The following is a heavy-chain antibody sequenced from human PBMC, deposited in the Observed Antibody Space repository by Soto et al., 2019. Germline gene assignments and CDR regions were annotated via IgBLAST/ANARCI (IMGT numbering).Heavy chain of an antibody. CDR2: ISGDAGST. D-gene: IGHD4-17*01. Sequence: EVQLLESGGGLVQPGGSLRLSCAASGFSFSDYAMSWVRQAPGKGLEWVSIISGDAGSTKYADSVKGRFTISRVNSKNTVYLQMNSRGAEETAVYYCAKRVYGDYVWFDYWGQGTLVTVAS. J-gene: IGHJ4*02. CDR1: GFSFSDYA. V-gene: IGHV3-23*01. CDR3: AKRVYGDYVWFDY.